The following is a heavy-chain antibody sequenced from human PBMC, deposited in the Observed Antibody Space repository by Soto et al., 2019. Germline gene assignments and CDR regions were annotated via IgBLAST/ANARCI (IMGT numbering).Heavy chain of an antibody. CDR1: GGTFNSFA. CDR2: IVVGSGNT. J-gene: IGHJ4*02. Sequence: SVKVSCKSSGGTFNSFAISWVRQARGQRLEWIGWIVVGSGNTNYAQKFQERVTITRDMSTSTAYMELSSLRSEDTAVYYCAAYRLCYDFHYWGQGTLVTVSS. D-gene: IGHD2-2*01. CDR3: AAYRLCYDFHY. V-gene: IGHV1-58*02.